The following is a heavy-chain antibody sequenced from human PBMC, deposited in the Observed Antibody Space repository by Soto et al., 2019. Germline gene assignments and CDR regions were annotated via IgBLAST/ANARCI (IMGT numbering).Heavy chain of an antibody. CDR1: GGSISSYY. Sequence: SETLSLTCTFSGGSISSYYWTWIRQPPGKGLEWIGYIYYSGSTNYNPSLKSRVTISVDTSKNQFSLKLSSVTAADTAVYYCARLTPPLVGGYGDWFDPWGQGTLVTVS. CDR3: ARLTPPLVGGYGDWFDP. D-gene: IGHD1-26*01. CDR2: IYYSGST. V-gene: IGHV4-59*01. J-gene: IGHJ5*02.